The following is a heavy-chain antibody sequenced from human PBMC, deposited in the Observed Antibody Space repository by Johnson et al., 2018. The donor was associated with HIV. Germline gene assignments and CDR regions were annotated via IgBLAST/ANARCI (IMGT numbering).Heavy chain of an antibody. CDR2: ISYDGSNK. Sequence: QVQLVESGGGVVQPGRSLRLSCAASGFTFSSSGMHWVRQAPGKGLEWVAVISYDGSNKHYADSVKGRFTISRDNSKNTLYLQMGSLRAEDMAVYYCARGALSPAAPDAFDIWGQGTMVTVSS. CDR1: GFTFSSSG. D-gene: IGHD6-13*01. J-gene: IGHJ3*02. V-gene: IGHV3-30*03. CDR3: ARGALSPAAPDAFDI.